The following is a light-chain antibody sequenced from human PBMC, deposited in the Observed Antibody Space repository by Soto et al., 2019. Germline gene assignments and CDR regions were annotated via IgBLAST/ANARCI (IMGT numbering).Light chain of an antibody. CDR3: QQYGSSPLT. CDR2: GAS. J-gene: IGKJ4*01. CDR1: QSVSSSY. Sequence: EIVLTQSPGTLALSPGERATPPCRASQSVSSSYLAWYQQKPGQAPRLLIYGASSRATGIPDRFSGSGSGTDFTLTISRLEPEDFAVYYCQQYGSSPLTFGGGTKVDIK. V-gene: IGKV3-20*01.